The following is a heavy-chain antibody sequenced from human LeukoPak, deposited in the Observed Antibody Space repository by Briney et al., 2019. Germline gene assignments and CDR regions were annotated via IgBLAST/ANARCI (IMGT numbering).Heavy chain of an antibody. CDR1: GGSISSGGYS. D-gene: IGHD3-22*01. J-gene: IGHJ4*02. CDR3: ARGGGYYDSSGYYHEPLFDY. V-gene: IGHV4-30-2*01. CDR2: IYHSGST. Sequence: SQTLSLTCAVSGGSISSGGYSWSWIRQPPGKGLEWIGYIYHSGSTYYNPSLKSRVTISVDRSKNQFSLKLSSATAADTAVYYCARGGGYYDSSGYYHEPLFDYWGQGTLVTVSS.